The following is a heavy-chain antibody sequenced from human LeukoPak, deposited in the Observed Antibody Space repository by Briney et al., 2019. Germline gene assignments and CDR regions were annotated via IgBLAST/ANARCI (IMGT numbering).Heavy chain of an antibody. CDR2: IKGKTDGGTT. CDR1: GFTFSNAW. V-gene: IGHV3-15*01. D-gene: IGHD5-12*01. CDR3: TTEGLVDIVATDY. Sequence: GGSLRLSCAASGFTFSNAWMSWVRQAPGKGLEWVGRIKGKTDGGTTDYAAPVKGRFTISRDDSKNTLYLQMNSLKTEDTAVYYCTTEGLVDIVATDYWGQGTLVTVSS. J-gene: IGHJ4*02.